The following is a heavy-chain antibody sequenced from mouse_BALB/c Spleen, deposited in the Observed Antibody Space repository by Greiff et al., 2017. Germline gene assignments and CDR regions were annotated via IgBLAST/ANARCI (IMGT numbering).Heavy chain of an antibody. J-gene: IGHJ3*01. CDR3: ARMGYDAAWFAY. V-gene: IGHV2-4-1*01. D-gene: IGHD2-3*01. CDR2: IWSGGST. Sequence: QVQLQQSGPGLVQPSQCLSITCTVSGFSFTSYGVHWVRQSPGKGLEWLGVIWSGGSTDYNAAFISRLSISKDNSKSKVFFKMNSLQADDTAIYYCARMGYDAAWFAYWGQGTLVTVSA. CDR1: GFSFTSYG.